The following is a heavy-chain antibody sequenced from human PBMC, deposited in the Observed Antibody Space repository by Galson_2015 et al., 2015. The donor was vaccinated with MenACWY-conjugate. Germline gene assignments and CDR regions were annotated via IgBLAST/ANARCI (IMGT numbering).Heavy chain of an antibody. D-gene: IGHD2-15*01. CDR1: GFTFSDYA. CDR2: ISAIGDST. Sequence: SLRLSCAASGFTFSDYAMSWVRQAPGRGLEWVSGISAIGDSTYYADSVRGRFTISRDNSKNTLYLHMNNLRAEDTALYYCAKDAYCAGGSCHGAREYFRHWGQGTLVTVSS. J-gene: IGHJ1*01. V-gene: IGHV3-23*01. CDR3: AKDAYCAGGSCHGAREYFRH.